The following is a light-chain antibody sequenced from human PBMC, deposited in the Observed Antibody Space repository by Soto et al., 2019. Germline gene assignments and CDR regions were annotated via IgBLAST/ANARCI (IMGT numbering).Light chain of an antibody. V-gene: IGLV1-51*01. Sequence: QSVLTQPPSVSAAPGQTVTISCSGSSSNIGNNYVSWYQQLPGTAPKLLIYDSNKRPSGIPDRFSGSKSGTSATLGITGLQTGDEADYYCGTWDSSLSAVVFGGGTKLNVL. CDR3: GTWDSSLSAVV. J-gene: IGLJ2*01. CDR1: SSNIGNNY. CDR2: DSN.